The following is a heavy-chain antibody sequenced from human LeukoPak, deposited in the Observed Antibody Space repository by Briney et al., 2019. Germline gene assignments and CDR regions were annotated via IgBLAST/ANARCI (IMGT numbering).Heavy chain of an antibody. CDR3: AKYRNYYDSSGIFDY. J-gene: IGHJ4*02. CDR1: GFTFSSYW. D-gene: IGHD3-22*01. CDR2: INSDGSST. Sequence: QTGGSLRLSCAASGFTFSSYWMHWVRQAPGKGLVWVSRINSDGSSTTYADSVKGRFTISRDNAKNTLYLQMNSLRAEDTAVYYCAKYRNYYDSSGIFDYWGQGTLVTVSS. V-gene: IGHV3-74*01.